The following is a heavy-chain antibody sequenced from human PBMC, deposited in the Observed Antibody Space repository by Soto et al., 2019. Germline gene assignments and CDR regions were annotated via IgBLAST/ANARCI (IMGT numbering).Heavy chain of an antibody. CDR3: AKAGNYNDRSGYYYFDH. D-gene: IGHD3-22*01. J-gene: IGHJ4*02. CDR1: GFTFSSYA. Sequence: GGSLRLSCAASGFTFSSYAMHWARQAPGKGLEWVSSVSNRGDSTNYADSVTGRFTISRDNSKSTVSLQMNSLRVEDSAVYYCAKAGNYNDRSGYYYFDHWGQGMLVTVSS. V-gene: IGHV3-23*01. CDR2: VSNRGDST.